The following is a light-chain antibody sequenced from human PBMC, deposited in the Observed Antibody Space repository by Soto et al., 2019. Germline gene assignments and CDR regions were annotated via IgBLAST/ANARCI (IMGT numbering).Light chain of an antibody. CDR1: QSVSTY. Sequence: EIVMTQSPATLYFSPGEKATLSCWASQSVSTYLSWYQHKPGQAPRLLIYDASKRAADIPARFSGSGSGTDFTLTISSLQPEDFAVFYCQHHSIWPPTFGQGTKVDSK. V-gene: IGKV3-11*01. CDR2: DAS. J-gene: IGKJ1*01. CDR3: QHHSIWPPT.